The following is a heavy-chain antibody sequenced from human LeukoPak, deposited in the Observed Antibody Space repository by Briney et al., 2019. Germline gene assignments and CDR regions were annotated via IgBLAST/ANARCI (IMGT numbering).Heavy chain of an antibody. Sequence: GGSLRLSCAASGFTFSSYGMHWVRQAPGKGLEWVAFIRYDGSNKYYADSVKGRFTISRDNSKNTLYLQMNRLRAEDTAVYYCARRLRGLSRYNWFDPWGQGTLVTVSS. D-gene: IGHD3-10*01. CDR3: ARRLRGLSRYNWFDP. V-gene: IGHV3-30*02. J-gene: IGHJ5*02. CDR1: GFTFSSYG. CDR2: IRYDGSNK.